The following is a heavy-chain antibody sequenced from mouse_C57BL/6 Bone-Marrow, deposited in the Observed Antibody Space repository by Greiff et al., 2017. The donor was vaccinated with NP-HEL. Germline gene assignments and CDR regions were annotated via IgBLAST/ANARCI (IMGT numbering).Heavy chain of an antibody. CDR1: GFTFSDYG. CDR3: ARHGYYGSSIYAMDY. V-gene: IGHV5-15*01. D-gene: IGHD1-1*01. CDR2: ISNLAYSI. J-gene: IGHJ4*01. Sequence: EVKLVESGGGLVQPGGSLKLSCAASGFTFSDYGMAWVRQAPRKGPEWVAFISNLAYSIYYADTVTGRFTISRENAKNTLYLEMSSLRSEDTAMYYCARHGYYGSSIYAMDYWGQGTSVTVSS.